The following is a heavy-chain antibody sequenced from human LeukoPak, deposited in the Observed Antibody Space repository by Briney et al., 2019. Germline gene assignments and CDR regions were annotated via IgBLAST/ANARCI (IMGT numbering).Heavy chain of an antibody. V-gene: IGHV4-61*01. D-gene: IGHD5-24*01. J-gene: IGHJ4*02. CDR3: ARLATVRKYYFDY. CDR2: IYYSGST. CDR1: GGSVSSGSYY. Sequence: SETLSLTCTVSGGSVSSGSYYWSWIRQPPGKGLEWIGYIYYSGSTNYNPSLKSRVTISVDTSKNQFSLKPSSVTAADTAVYYCARLATVRKYYFDYWGQGTLVTVSS.